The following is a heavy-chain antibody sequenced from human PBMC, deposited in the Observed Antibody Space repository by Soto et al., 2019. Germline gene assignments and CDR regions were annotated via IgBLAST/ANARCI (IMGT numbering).Heavy chain of an antibody. D-gene: IGHD3-10*01. CDR2: IYYSGST. Sequence: LETLSLTCTVSGGSISSYYWSWIRQPPGKGLEWIGYIYYSGSTNYNPSLKSRVTISVDTSKNQFSLKLSSVTAADTAVYYCARSYGSGSHYYMDVWGKGTTVTVSS. CDR1: GGSISSYY. CDR3: ARSYGSGSHYYMDV. J-gene: IGHJ6*03. V-gene: IGHV4-59*01.